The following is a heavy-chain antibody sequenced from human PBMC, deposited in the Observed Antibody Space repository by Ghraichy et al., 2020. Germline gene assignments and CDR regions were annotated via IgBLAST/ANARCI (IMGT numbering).Heavy chain of an antibody. Sequence: GGSLRLSCAASGFSFSSYSMNWVRQAPGKGLEWVSSITSSSSYTYYADSVKGRFTISRDNAKNSLYLQMNSLRDEDTAMYYCARPVTGTTRTIKDWGQGTLVTVSS. CDR1: GFSFSSYS. CDR3: ARPVTGTTRTIKD. J-gene: IGHJ4*02. CDR2: ITSSSSYT. V-gene: IGHV3-21*01. D-gene: IGHD1/OR15-1a*01.